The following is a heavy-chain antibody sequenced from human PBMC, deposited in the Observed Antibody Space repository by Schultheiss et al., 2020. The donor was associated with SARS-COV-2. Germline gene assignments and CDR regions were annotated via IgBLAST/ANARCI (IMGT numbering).Heavy chain of an antibody. CDR1: GGSISSYY. J-gene: IGHJ4*02. CDR2: IYTSGST. Sequence: SETLSLTCTVSGGSISSYYWSWIRQPAGKGLEWIGRIYTSGSTNYNPSLKSRVTMSVDTSKNQFSLKLSSVTAADTAVYYCARDYYGSGSYYKAPFFDYWGQGTLVTVSS. V-gene: IGHV4-4*07. D-gene: IGHD3-10*01. CDR3: ARDYYGSGSYYKAPFFDY.